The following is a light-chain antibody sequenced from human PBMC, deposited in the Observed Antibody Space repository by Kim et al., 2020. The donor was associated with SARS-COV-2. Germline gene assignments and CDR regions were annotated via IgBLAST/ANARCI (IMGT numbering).Light chain of an antibody. CDR1: KSVGSK. Sequence: PGERATLSCRASKSVGSKLAWYQHKPGQAPRLLISGSSTRATGIPARFSGSGSGTEFTLTISSLQSEDFAVYYCQQYSNWPPLTFGGGTKVDIK. CDR3: QQYSNWPPLT. J-gene: IGKJ4*01. CDR2: GSS. V-gene: IGKV3-15*01.